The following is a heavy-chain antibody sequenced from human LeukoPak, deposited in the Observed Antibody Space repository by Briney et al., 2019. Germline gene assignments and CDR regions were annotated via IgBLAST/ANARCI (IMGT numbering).Heavy chain of an antibody. CDR1: GYTFTGYY. V-gene: IGHV1-2*02. CDR2: INPSSGGT. CDR3: ARGGKIAAAKNWFDP. D-gene: IGHD6-13*01. Sequence: GASVKVSCKASGYTFTGYYMHWVRQAPGQGLEWMGWINPSSGGTNYAQKFQGRVTMTRDTSISTAYMELSRLRSDDTAVYYCARGGKIAAAKNWFDPWGQGTLVTVSS. J-gene: IGHJ5*02.